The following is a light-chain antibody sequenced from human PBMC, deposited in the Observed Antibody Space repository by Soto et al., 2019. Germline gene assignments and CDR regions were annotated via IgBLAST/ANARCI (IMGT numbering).Light chain of an antibody. CDR3: QQSFVPPRT. CDR1: QSVSSY. J-gene: IGKJ1*01. CDR2: AAS. V-gene: IGKV1-39*01. Sequence: DIQMTQSPSSLSASVGDRVTITCRASQSVSSYLNWYQQKPRKAPKVLIYAASALQSGVPARFSGSGYGTDFTLTIDSLQPEDFATYYCQQSFVPPRTFGQGTKVEIK.